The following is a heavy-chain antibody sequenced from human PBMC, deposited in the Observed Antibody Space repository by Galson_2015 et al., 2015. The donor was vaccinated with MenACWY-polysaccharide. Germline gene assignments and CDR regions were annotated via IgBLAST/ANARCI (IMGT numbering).Heavy chain of an antibody. CDR2: IKQSGGEK. Sequence: SLRLSCAASGFPFSDSWMTWIRQAPGKGLEWVATIKQSGGEKYYVDSVEGRFTVSRDNAKNSLYLQMNSLRAEDTAVYYCARARSWSGYFAFEIWGQGTMVTVSS. J-gene: IGHJ3*02. CDR1: GFPFSDSW. D-gene: IGHD3-3*01. V-gene: IGHV3-7*01. CDR3: ARARSWSGYFAFEI.